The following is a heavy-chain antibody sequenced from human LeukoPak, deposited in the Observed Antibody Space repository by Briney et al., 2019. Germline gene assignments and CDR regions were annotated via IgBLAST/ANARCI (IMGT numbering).Heavy chain of an antibody. Sequence: PGGSLRLSCAASGFTFSDYYMSWIRQAPGKGLEWVSSISSSSDYIYYVDSVKGRFTISRDNAKNSLYLQMNSLRAEDTAVYYCARGNIKFDYWRQGTLATVSS. J-gene: IGHJ4*02. CDR3: ARGNIKFDY. CDR2: ISSSSDYI. V-gene: IGHV3-11*06. CDR1: GFTFSDYY.